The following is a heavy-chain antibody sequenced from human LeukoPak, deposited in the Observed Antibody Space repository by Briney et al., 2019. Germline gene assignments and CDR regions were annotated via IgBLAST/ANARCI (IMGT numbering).Heavy chain of an antibody. CDR3: ARDGVRAALSRNRIKAHFDY. CDR1: GYTFTSYY. J-gene: IGHJ4*02. V-gene: IGHV1-46*01. D-gene: IGHD1-14*01. CDR2: INPSGGST. Sequence: GASVKVSCKASGYTFTSYYMHWVRQAPGQGLEWMGIINPSGGSTSYAQKFQGRVTMTRDTSTSTVYMELSSLRSEDTAVYYCARDGVRAALSRNRIKAHFDYWGQGTLVTVSS.